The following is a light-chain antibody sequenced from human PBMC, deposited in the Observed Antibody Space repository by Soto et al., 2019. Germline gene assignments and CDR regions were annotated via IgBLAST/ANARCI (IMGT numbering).Light chain of an antibody. Sequence: DIQMTQSPSTLSASLGDRVTITCRASQRFSGTLAWYQQKPGKVPKLLIYAAATLQSGVPSRFSGSGSGTDFTLTISSLQPEDVATYYCQKCKVAPFTFGGGTKVDI. CDR2: AAA. CDR1: QRFSGT. J-gene: IGKJ4*01. V-gene: IGKV1-27*01. CDR3: QKCKVAPFT.